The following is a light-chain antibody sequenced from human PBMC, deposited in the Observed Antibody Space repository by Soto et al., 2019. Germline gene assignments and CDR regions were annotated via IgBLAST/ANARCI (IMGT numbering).Light chain of an antibody. CDR1: QSVGNY. CDR3: QQRSNWPVT. J-gene: IGKJ5*01. Sequence: EIVLTQAPATLSLSPGERATLPCRASQSVGNYLAWYQHKPGQAPRLLIYDAFNRATGIPARFSGSGSGTDFTLTICSLEPEDFAVYYCQQRSNWPVTFGQGTRLEIK. CDR2: DAF. V-gene: IGKV3-11*01.